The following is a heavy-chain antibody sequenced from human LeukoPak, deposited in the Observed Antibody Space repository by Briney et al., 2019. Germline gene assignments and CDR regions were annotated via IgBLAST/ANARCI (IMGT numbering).Heavy chain of an antibody. CDR3: ARLNTVTYVHDY. CDR2: IYYSGST. CDR1: GDSINSGGYF. J-gene: IGHJ4*02. Sequence: SETLSLTCTVSGDSINSGGYFWSWIRQHPGKGLEWIGYIYYSGSTYYNPSLKSRVTISVDTSKNQFSLKLSSVTAADTAVYYCARLNTVTYVHDYWGQGTLVTVSS. V-gene: IGHV4-31*03. D-gene: IGHD4-17*01.